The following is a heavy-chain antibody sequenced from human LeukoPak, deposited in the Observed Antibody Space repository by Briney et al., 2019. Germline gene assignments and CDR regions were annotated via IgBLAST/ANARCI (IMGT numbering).Heavy chain of an antibody. CDR1: GFSFSNYN. V-gene: IGHV3-21*01. CDR2: ISGSSSHI. CDR3: ARGRQGDGSYDSLFDI. J-gene: IGHJ3*02. Sequence: GGSLRHSCIASGFSFSNYNINWVRQAPGKGLEWVSSISGSSSHIHYGDSVKGRFTISRDNAKSSVFLQMNSLRVEDTAVYYCARGRQGDGSYDSLFDIWGQGTMVTVSS. D-gene: IGHD1-26*01.